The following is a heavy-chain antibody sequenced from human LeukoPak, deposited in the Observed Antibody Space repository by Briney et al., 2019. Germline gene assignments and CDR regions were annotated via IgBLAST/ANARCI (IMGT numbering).Heavy chain of an antibody. D-gene: IGHD3-16*01. CDR3: ARELWGYFDY. J-gene: IGHJ4*02. V-gene: IGHV4-39*07. CDR1: GGSISSSSYY. Sequence: SETLSLTCTVSGGSISSSSYYCGWVRQPPGKGPEWIGSIYQSGSTYYTPSLRSRVTMSIDTSKNQFSLRLSSVAAADTAMYYCARELWGYFDYWGQGTLVTVSS. CDR2: IYQSGST.